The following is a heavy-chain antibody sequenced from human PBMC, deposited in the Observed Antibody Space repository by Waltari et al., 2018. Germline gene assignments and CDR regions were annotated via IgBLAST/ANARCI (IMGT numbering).Heavy chain of an antibody. CDR2: ITGSGNTR. Sequence: QVQLVESGGGLVNPGGSLRLSCAASGFTFSYYPMNWIRQAPGKGLEWLSHITGSGNTRYYGDSVKGRISISRDNAQNSLYLQMNSLRAEDTAVYYCARGASGYYSDNWGQGTLVTVSS. V-gene: IGHV3-11*04. CDR3: ARGASGYYSDN. J-gene: IGHJ4*02. D-gene: IGHD3-22*01. CDR1: GFTFSYYP.